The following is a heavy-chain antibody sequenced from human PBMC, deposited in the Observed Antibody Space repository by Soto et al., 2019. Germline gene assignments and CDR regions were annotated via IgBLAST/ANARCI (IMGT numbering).Heavy chain of an antibody. Sequence: GGSRLSCAASGFAFSGSAMYWVRQASGKGPEWVGRIRSKGHNYATEYAASVKGRFTISRDDSKNTAYLQMNSLQTEDTAVYYCTRDLFSYDYSGILWFDPWGQGTLVTVSS. V-gene: IGHV3-73*01. J-gene: IGHJ5*02. D-gene: IGHD3-16*01. CDR3: TRDLFSYDYSGILWFDP. CDR2: IRSKGHNYAT. CDR1: GFAFSGSA.